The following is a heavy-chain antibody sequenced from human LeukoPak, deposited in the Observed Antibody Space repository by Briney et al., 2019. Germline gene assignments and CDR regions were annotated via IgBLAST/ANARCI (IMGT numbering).Heavy chain of an antibody. J-gene: IGHJ5*02. CDR1: GGSISSYY. Sequence: PSETLSLTCTVSGGSISSYYWSWIRQPPGKGLEWIGEINHSGSTNYNPSLKSRVTISVDTSKNQFSLKLSSVTAADTAVYYCARRSPYYYDSSGYYPWGPGTLVTVSS. D-gene: IGHD3-22*01. CDR3: ARRSPYYYDSSGYYP. CDR2: INHSGST. V-gene: IGHV4-34*01.